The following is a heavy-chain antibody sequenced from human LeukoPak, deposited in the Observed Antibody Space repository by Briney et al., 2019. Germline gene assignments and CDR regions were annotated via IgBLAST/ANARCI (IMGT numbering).Heavy chain of an antibody. J-gene: IGHJ4*02. D-gene: IGHD3-22*01. CDR3: ARDYYDSSGYYYSRY. CDR2: IWYDGSNK. V-gene: IGHV3-33*01. CDR1: GFTFSSYG. Sequence: GGSLRLSCAASGFTFSSYGMHWVRQAPGKGLEWVAVIWYDGSNKYYADSVKGRFTISRDNSKNTLYLQMNSLRAEDTAVYYCARDYYDSSGYYYSRYWGQGTLVTVSS.